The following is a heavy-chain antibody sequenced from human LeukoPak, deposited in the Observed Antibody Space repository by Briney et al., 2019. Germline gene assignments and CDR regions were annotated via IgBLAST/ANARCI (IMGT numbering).Heavy chain of an antibody. J-gene: IGHJ4*02. D-gene: IGHD6-13*01. CDR1: GFTFSSYS. CDR2: VSSGSNDI. Sequence: GGSLRLSCAGSGFTFSSYSMNWVRQAPGKGLEWVSFVSSGSNDIYYADSVKGRFTISRDNAKNSLYLEMNSLRAEDTAVYYCARSIGAAYFDNWGQGTLVTVSS. CDR3: ARSIGAAYFDN. V-gene: IGHV3-21*01.